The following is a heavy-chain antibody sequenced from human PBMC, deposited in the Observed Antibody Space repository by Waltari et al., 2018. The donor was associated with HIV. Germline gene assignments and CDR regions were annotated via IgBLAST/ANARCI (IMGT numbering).Heavy chain of an antibody. CDR2: MFHSGST. D-gene: IGHD2-15*01. CDR3: ARAQENSGGLAFQL. V-gene: IGHV4-38-2*02. Sequence: QVQLQESGPGLVRPSETLSLNCPVPGYAIRSGFYWAWLRRPRGKGLEWIGSMFHSGSTYYNPSLKSRVTMSIDVTKNRISLNLKSVTATDTALYYCARAQENSGGLAFQLWGLGTLVTVSS. CDR1: GYAIRSGFY. J-gene: IGHJ1*01.